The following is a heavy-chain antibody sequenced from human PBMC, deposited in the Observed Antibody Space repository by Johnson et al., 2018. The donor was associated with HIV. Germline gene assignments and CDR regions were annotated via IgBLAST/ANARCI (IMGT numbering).Heavy chain of an antibody. CDR3: ARRGRRADDAFDI. Sequence: VQLVESGGGVVQPGRSLRLSCAASGFTFSSYAMHWVRQAPGKGLEWVSVIYSGGRTYYADSVKGRFTISRDNSKNTLYLQMNSLRAEDTAVYYCARRGRRADDAFDIWGQGTMVTVSS. CDR2: IYSGGRT. CDR1: GFTFSSYA. D-gene: IGHD3-16*01. V-gene: IGHV3-66*01. J-gene: IGHJ3*02.